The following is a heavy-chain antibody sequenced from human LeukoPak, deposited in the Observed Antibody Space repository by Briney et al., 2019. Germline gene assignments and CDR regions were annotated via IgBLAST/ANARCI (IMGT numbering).Heavy chain of an antibody. CDR1: GGTFSSYA. CDR3: ARGRSSGWYMDFDY. V-gene: IGHV1-69*13. Sequence: GASVKVSCKASGGTFSSYAISWVRQAPGQGLEWMGGIIPIFGTANYAQKFQGRVTITAVESTSTAYMELSSLRSEDTAVYYCARGRSSGWYMDFDYWGQGTLVTVSS. CDR2: IIPIFGTA. J-gene: IGHJ4*02. D-gene: IGHD6-19*01.